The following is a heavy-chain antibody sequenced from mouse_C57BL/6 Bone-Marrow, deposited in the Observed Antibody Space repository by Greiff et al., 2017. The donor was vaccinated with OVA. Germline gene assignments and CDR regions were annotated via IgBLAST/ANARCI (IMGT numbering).Heavy chain of an antibody. D-gene: IGHD1-1*02. Sequence: DVQLVESGAELVRPGASVKLSCTASGFTIKDDYMNWVKQRPEQGLEWIGWIDPENGDTEYDSKFKGKATITADTSSNTAYLQLSSLTTEDTAIYYCTTAGNCDYWGQGTPLTVSS. CDR3: TTAGNCDY. CDR2: IDPENGDT. CDR1: GFTIKDDY. V-gene: IGHV14-4*01. J-gene: IGHJ2*01.